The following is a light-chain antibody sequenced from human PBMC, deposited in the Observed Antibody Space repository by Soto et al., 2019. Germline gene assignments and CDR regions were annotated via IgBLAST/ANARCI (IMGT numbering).Light chain of an antibody. J-gene: IGKJ1*01. CDR3: QQYKNWPTWT. V-gene: IGKV3-15*01. CDR2: GAS. Sequence: EIVMTQSPATLSLSPGERATLSCRASQSVSSKLAWYQQKPGQAPRLLIYGASTRATGIPARFSGSGSGTEFTLTISSLQSEDFAVYYCQQYKNWPTWTFGQGTKVDIK. CDR1: QSVSSK.